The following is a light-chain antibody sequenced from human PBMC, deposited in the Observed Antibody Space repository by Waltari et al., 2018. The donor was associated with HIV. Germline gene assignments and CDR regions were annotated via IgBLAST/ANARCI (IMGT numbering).Light chain of an antibody. CDR3: NPRDSRV. CDR1: SLRSYY. Sequence: SSELTQDPAVSVALGQTVRITCQGDSLRSYYASWYQQKPGQAPVLVIYGKNNRPSGIPDRFSGSSSGNTASLTITGAQAEDEADYYCNPRDSRVFGGGTKLTVL. V-gene: IGLV3-19*01. J-gene: IGLJ3*02. CDR2: GKN.